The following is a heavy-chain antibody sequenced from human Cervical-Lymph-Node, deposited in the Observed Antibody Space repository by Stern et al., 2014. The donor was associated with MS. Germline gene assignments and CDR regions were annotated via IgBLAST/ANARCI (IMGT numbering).Heavy chain of an antibody. D-gene: IGHD5-12*01. CDR2: ITPICGTA. CDR3: TREAIGHSGTFDF. Sequence: VQLVQSGAEVKKPGSSVKVSCRASGGPFGSFAVNWVRQAPGQGLEWMGGITPICGTANYAQRFQGRVTMTADEATTTAYMELNSLTSDDTAVYFCTREAIGHSGTFDFWGQGTLVTVSS. J-gene: IGHJ4*02. CDR1: GGPFGSFA. V-gene: IGHV1-69*01.